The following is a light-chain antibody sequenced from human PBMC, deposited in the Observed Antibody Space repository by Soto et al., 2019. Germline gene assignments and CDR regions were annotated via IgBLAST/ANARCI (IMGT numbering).Light chain of an antibody. Sequence: SEERTQPRSVRVAPGQTARLTRGGNNIASKSVHWYQQRPGQAPVLVLYDDTNRPSGIPERFSGSNSGSTATLTISSVEAGDEADYFCQVWDITSDQYLFGTGTKVTVL. CDR3: QVWDITSDQYL. CDR1: NIASKS. J-gene: IGLJ1*01. V-gene: IGLV3-21*02. CDR2: DDT.